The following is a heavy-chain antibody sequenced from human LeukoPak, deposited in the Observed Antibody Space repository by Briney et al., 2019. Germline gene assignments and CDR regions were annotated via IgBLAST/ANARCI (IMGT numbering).Heavy chain of an antibody. Sequence: SETLSLTCTVSGGSISSGDYYWSWIRQPPGKGLEWIGYIYYSGSTYYNPSLKSRVTISVDTSKNQFSLKLSSVTAADTAVYYCARGLGYSGYDWSPYYYYYYYMDVWGKGTTVTVSS. V-gene: IGHV4-30-4*08. CDR3: ARGLGYSGYDWSPYYYYYYYMDV. CDR1: GGSISSGDYY. D-gene: IGHD5-12*01. J-gene: IGHJ6*03. CDR2: IYYSGST.